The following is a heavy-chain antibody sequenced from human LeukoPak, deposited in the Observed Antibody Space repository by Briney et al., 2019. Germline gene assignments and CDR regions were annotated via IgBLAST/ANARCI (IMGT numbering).Heavy chain of an antibody. CDR1: GFTFSDHG. J-gene: IGHJ4*02. D-gene: IGHD6-13*01. CDR2: ITYDANNQ. Sequence: GGSLRLSCAASGFTFSDHGMHWVRRPPGKGLEWVTFITYDANNQYYVDSVRGRFIISRDNSKNMLYLQMNNLRADDTAIYYCARGIGISWYTFEHWGQGTQVTVSS. V-gene: IGHV3-30*02. CDR3: ARGIGISWYTFEH.